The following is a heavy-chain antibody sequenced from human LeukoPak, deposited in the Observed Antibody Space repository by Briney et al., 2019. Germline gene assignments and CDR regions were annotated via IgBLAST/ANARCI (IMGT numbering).Heavy chain of an antibody. CDR3: ARARYSSGWEGYYYYGMDV. J-gene: IGHJ6*02. Sequence: SETLSLTCNVSGGSISGSSYYWGWIRQPPGKGLEWIGSIFYSGSNYYNPSLKSRVTISVDTSRNQFSLKLSSVTAADTAVYYCARARYSSGWEGYYYYGMDVWGQGTTVTVSS. CDR1: GGSISGSSYY. V-gene: IGHV4-39*07. CDR2: IFYSGSN. D-gene: IGHD6-19*01.